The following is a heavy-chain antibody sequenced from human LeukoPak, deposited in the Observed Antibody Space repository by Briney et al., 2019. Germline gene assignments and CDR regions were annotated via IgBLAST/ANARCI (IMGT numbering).Heavy chain of an antibody. D-gene: IGHD4-17*01. CDR1: GFTFSSYT. CDR2: ISGSNSYI. CDR3: ARDRDSGDYTAAPGDY. Sequence: GGSLRLSCAASGFTFSSYTMHWIRQAPGKGLEWVSSISGSNSYIFYADSVKGRFTVSRDNAKDSLYLQMNSLRDEDTAVYYCARDRDSGDYTAAPGDYWGQGTLVTVSS. J-gene: IGHJ4*02. V-gene: IGHV3-21*01.